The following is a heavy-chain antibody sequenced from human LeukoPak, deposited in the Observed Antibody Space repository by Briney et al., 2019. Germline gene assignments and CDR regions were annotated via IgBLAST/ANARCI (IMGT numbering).Heavy chain of an antibody. Sequence: TGGSLRLSCAASGFTVSSNYMSWVRQAPGKGLEWVAVIWYDGSNKNYADSVKGRFTISRDNSKNTLYLQMNSLRAEDTAVYYCASGYSSSTYWGQGTLVTVSS. J-gene: IGHJ4*02. V-gene: IGHV3-33*08. D-gene: IGHD6-6*01. CDR3: ASGYSSSTY. CDR1: GFTVSSNY. CDR2: IWYDGSNK.